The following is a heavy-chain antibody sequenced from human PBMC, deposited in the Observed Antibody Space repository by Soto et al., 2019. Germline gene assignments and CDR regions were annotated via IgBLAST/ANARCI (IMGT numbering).Heavy chain of an antibody. J-gene: IGHJ4*02. CDR3: AKDVGELATISNFDY. D-gene: IGHD5-12*01. CDR2: FSASGSST. CDR1: GFTFSSYS. Sequence: GGSLRLSCAASGFTFSSYSMSWVRQAPGKGLEWVSGFSASGSSTYYADSVKGRFTISRDNSKNTVYLQMNSLRAEDTAVYYCAKDVGELATISNFDYWGRGTLVTLSS. V-gene: IGHV3-23*01.